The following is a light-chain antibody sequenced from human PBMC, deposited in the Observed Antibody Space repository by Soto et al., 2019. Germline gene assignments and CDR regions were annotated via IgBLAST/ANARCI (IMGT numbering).Light chain of an antibody. CDR3: QQSYSTPKT. CDR2: AAS. V-gene: IGKV1-39*01. CDR1: QSISSY. Sequence: DIQMTQSPSSLSASVGDRVTITCRASQSISSYLNWYQQKPGKAPKHLIYAASSLQSGVPSRFSGSESGTDFTHTISSLQPEDFATYYCQQSYSTPKTFGQGTKVDIK. J-gene: IGKJ1*01.